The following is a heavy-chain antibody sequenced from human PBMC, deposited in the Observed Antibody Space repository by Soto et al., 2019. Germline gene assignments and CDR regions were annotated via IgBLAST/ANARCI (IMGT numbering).Heavy chain of an antibody. CDR2: ISSDGDTI. CDR3: TKGGYDLIYYFGMAV. D-gene: IGHD5-12*01. V-gene: IGHV3-9*01. J-gene: IGHJ6*02. Sequence: EVQLIESGGGWVQPGTSLRVSCAASGFTFHEYAMHWVRQAPGKGLEWVSGISSDGDTIAYADSVQGRFTVFRDNAKNSLYLQMTSLRAADTALYYCTKGGYDLIYYFGMAVWGQGTTVTVSS. CDR1: GFTFHEYA.